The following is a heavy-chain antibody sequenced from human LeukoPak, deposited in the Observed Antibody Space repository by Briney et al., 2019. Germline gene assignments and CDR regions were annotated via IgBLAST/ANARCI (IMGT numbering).Heavy chain of an antibody. CDR3: ARDLSYYGSGSYYFGR. CDR1: GYTFTDYY. Sequence: ASVKVSCKASGYTFTDYYMHWVRQAPGQGPEWMGWINPNSGGTNYAQKFQGRVAMTRDTSISTAYMDLSGLRSDDTAVYYCARDLSYYGSGSYYFGRWGQGTLVTVSS. CDR2: INPNSGGT. J-gene: IGHJ4*02. D-gene: IGHD3-10*01. V-gene: IGHV1-2*02.